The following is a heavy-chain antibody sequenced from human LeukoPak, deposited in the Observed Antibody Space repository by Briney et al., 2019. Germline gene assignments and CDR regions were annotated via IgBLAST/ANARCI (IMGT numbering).Heavy chain of an antibody. CDR1: GFTVSSNY. Sequence: GGSLRLSCAASGFTVSSNYMSRVRQAPGKGLEWVSAISGSGGSTYYADSVKGRFTISRDNSKNTLYLQMNSLRAEDTAVYYCAKEEGGSYYNYFDYWGQGTLVTVSS. CDR3: AKEEGGSYYNYFDY. J-gene: IGHJ4*02. CDR2: ISGSGGST. D-gene: IGHD1-26*01. V-gene: IGHV3-23*01.